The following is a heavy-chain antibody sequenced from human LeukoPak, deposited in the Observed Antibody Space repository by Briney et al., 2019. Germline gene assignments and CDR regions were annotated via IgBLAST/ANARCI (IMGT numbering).Heavy chain of an antibody. Sequence: ASVRVSCRASGYTFTSYDINWVRQAAGQGLEWMGWMNPNSGNTGYAQKFQGRVTMTRNTSISTAYMELSSLKSEDTAVYYCARATYYYYYGMDVWGQGTTVTVSS. V-gene: IGHV1-8*01. CDR1: GYTFTSYD. J-gene: IGHJ6*02. CDR3: ARATYYYYYGMDV. CDR2: MNPNSGNT.